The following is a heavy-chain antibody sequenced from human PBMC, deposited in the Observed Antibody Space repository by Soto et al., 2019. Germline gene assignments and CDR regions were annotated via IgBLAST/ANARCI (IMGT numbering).Heavy chain of an antibody. D-gene: IGHD2-2*02. J-gene: IGHJ3*02. CDR3: ARTQRYCSSTSCYTTAFDI. CDR2: IDWDDDK. CDR1: GFSLSTSGMR. Sequence: SGPTLVNPTPTLTLTCTFSGFSLSTSGMRVSWIRQPPGKALEWLARIDWDDDKFYSTSLKTRLTISKDTSKNQVVLTMTNMDPVDTATYYCARTQRYCSSTSCYTTAFDIWGQGTMVTVSS. V-gene: IGHV2-70*04.